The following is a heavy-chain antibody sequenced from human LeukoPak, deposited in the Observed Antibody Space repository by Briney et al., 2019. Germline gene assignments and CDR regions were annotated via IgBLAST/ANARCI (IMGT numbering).Heavy chain of an antibody. D-gene: IGHD6-13*01. Sequence: SVKGRFTISRDNSKNTLYLQMNSLRAEDTAVYYCAKDAGSGAFDIWGRGTMVTVSS. CDR3: AKDAGSGAFDI. V-gene: IGHV3-30*02. J-gene: IGHJ3*02.